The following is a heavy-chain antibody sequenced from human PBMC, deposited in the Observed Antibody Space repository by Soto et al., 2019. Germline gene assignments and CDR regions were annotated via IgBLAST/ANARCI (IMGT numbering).Heavy chain of an antibody. CDR1: GFIVSSNY. CDR2: IYSGGST. CDR3: ARVTNYYYYYYGMDV. J-gene: IGHJ6*02. V-gene: IGHV3-53*02. Sequence: EVQLVETGGGLIQPGGSLRLSCAASGFIVSSNYMSWVRQAPGKGLEWVSVIYSGGSTYYADSVKGRFTISRDNSKNTLYLQMNSLRAEDTAVYYCARVTNYYYYYYGMDVWGQGTTVTVSS. D-gene: IGHD5-18*01.